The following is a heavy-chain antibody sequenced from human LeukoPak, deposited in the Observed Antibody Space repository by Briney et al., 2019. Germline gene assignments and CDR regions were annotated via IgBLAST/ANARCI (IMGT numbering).Heavy chain of an antibody. CDR3: ARVWGSVDM. V-gene: IGHV1-8*01. J-gene: IGHJ3*02. CDR2: MNPKSGYT. D-gene: IGHD7-27*01. Sequence: ASVKVSCKASGYTFTSHDINWVRQATGQGLEWMGWMNPKSGYTGSAQKFQGRVTITRDTSISTVYMELSSLTSEDTAVYYCARVWGSVDMWGQGTMVTVSS. CDR1: GYTFTSHD.